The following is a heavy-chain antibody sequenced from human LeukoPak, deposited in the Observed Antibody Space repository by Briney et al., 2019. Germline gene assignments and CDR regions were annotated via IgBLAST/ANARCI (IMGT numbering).Heavy chain of an antibody. D-gene: IGHD4-17*01. CDR1: GXTFSSYS. V-gene: IGHV3-21*01. CDR2: ISSSSSYI. CDR3: ARAPYGYYFDY. Sequence: GGSLRLSCAASGXTFSSYSMNWVRQAPGKGLEWVSSISSSSSYIYYADSVKGRFTISRDNATNSLYLQMNSLRAEDTAVYYCARAPYGYYFDYWGQGTLVTVSS. J-gene: IGHJ4*02.